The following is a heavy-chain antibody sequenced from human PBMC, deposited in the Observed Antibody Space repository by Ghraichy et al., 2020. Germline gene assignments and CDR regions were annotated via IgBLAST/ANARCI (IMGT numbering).Heavy chain of an antibody. V-gene: IGHV4-31*03. CDR1: GGSISSGGYY. CDR2: IYYSGNT. D-gene: IGHD3-22*01. Sequence: SETLSLTCTVSGGSISSGGYYWSWIRQHPEKGLEWIGAIYYSGNTYYNPSLKSRVAILVDPSKNQFFLNLTSVTAADTAVYYCARTYYYDTSWFDPWGQGTLVTVSS. CDR3: ARTYYYDTSWFDP. J-gene: IGHJ5*02.